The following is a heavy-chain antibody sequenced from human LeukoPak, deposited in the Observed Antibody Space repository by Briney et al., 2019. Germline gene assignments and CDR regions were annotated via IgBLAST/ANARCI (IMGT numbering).Heavy chain of an antibody. D-gene: IGHD5-18*01. J-gene: IGHJ4*02. CDR1: GGSFSGYY. CDR3: ARRRYSYGYYY. CDR2: INHSGST. V-gene: IGHV4-34*01. Sequence: PSETLSLTCAVYGGSFSGYYWSWIRQPPGKGLEWIGEINHSGSTNYNPSLKSRVTISVDTSKNQFSLKLSSVTAADTDVYYCARRRYSYGYYYWGQGTLVTVSS.